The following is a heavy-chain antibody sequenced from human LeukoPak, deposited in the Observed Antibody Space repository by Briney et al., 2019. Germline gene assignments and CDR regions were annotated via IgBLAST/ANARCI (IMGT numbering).Heavy chain of an antibody. J-gene: IGHJ6*04. CDR1: GGTFSSYA. Sequence: SVNVSCTASGGTFSSYAISWVRQAPGQGLEWMGGIIPIFGTANYAQKFQGRVTITADESTSTAYMELSSLRSEDTAVYYCARGPLDYDILTGPYGMDVWGKGTTVTVSS. V-gene: IGHV1-69*01. CDR3: ARGPLDYDILTGPYGMDV. CDR2: IIPIFGTA. D-gene: IGHD3-9*01.